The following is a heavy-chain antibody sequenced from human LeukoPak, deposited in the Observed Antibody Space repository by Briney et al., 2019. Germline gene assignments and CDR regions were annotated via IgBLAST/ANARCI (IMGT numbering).Heavy chain of an antibody. J-gene: IGHJ6*03. CDR3: ARDQGVVNGYYYYYIDV. CDR2: IIPIFGTA. V-gene: IGHV1-69*05. D-gene: IGHD4-23*01. Sequence: SVKVSCKASGGTFSSYAINWVRQAPGQGLEWMGAIIPIFGTANYAQKFRGRVTITTAESTSTAPMELTSLRSEDTAVYYCARDQGVVNGYYYYYIDVWGEGTTVTVSS. CDR1: GGTFSSYA.